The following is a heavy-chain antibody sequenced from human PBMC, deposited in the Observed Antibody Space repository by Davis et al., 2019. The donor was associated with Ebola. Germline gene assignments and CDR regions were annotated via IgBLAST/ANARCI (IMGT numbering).Heavy chain of an antibody. CDR2: IDTDGSTT. CDR3: ARDVGGRSGY. V-gene: IGHV3-74*03. J-gene: IGHJ4*01. CDR1: EFTFRSYW. Sequence: PGGSLRLSCVGSEFTFRSYWFHWVRQAPGKGLEWVSRIDTDGSTTKYADSVRGRFTISRDNAKNTGCLQMNSLRADDTAVYYCARDVGGRSGYWGQGTLVTVSS. D-gene: IGHD3-10*01.